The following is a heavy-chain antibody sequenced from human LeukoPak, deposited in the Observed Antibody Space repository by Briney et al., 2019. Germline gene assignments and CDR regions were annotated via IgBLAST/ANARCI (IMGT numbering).Heavy chain of an antibody. J-gene: IGHJ4*02. D-gene: IGHD5-12*01. CDR1: GGSISSSSYY. V-gene: IGHV4-39*07. Sequence: PSETLSLTCTVSGGSISSSSYYWGWIRQPPGKGLEWIGSIYYSGSTYYNPSLKSRVTISVDTSKNQFSLKLSSVTAADTAVYYCARAGGYDLFDYWGQGTLVTVSS. CDR2: IYYSGST. CDR3: ARAGGYDLFDY.